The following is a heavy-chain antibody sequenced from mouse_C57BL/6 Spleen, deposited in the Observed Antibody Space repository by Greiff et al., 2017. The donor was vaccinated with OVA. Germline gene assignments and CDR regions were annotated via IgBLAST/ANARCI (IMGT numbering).Heavy chain of an antibody. D-gene: IGHD3-1*01. CDR1: GYTFTSYW. CDR3: ARSGYGTRCFDV. J-gene: IGHJ1*03. Sequence: QVHVKQPGAELVMPGASVKLSCKASGYTFTSYWMHWVKQRPGQGLEWIGEIDPSDSYTNYNQKFKGKSTLTVDKSSSTAYMQLSSLTSEDSAVYYCARSGYGTRCFDVWGTGTTVTVSS. V-gene: IGHV1-69*01. CDR2: IDPSDSYT.